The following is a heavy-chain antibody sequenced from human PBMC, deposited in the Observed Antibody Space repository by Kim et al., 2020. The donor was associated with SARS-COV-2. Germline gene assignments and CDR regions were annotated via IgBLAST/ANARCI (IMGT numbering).Heavy chain of an antibody. CDR3: AREWGGEWLVQANAFDI. CDR2: INPSGGST. D-gene: IGHD6-19*01. Sequence: ASVKVSCKASGYTFTSYYMHWVRQAPGQGLEWMGIINPSGGSTSYAQKFQGRVTMTRVTSTSTVYMELSSLRSEDTAVYYCAREWGGEWLVQANAFDIWGQGTMVTVSS. V-gene: IGHV1-46*01. J-gene: IGHJ3*02. CDR1: GYTFTSYY.